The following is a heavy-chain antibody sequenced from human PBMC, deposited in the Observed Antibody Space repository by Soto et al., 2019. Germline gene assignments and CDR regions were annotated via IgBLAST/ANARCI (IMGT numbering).Heavy chain of an antibody. D-gene: IGHD3-22*01. CDR1: GGTFSGYA. J-gene: IGHJ4*02. Sequence: ASVKVSCKASGGTFSGYAISWVREASGQGLEWMGIINPSGGSTSYAQKFQGRVTMTRDTSTSTVYMELSSLRSEDTAVYYCARDQDYYDSSGHFDYWGQGALVTVSS. CDR2: INPSGGST. CDR3: ARDQDYYDSSGHFDY. V-gene: IGHV1-46*01.